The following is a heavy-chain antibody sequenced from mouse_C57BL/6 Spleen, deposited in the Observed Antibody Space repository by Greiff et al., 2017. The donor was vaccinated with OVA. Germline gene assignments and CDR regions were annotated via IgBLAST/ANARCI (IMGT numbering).Heavy chain of an antibody. D-gene: IGHD2-10*01. CDR2: IYPSDSET. V-gene: IGHV1-61*01. J-gene: IGHJ2*01. CDR3: AREGTYYGNLFDY. CDR1: GYTFTSYW. Sequence: QVQLKQPGAELVRPGSSVKLSCKASGYTFTSYWMDWVKQRPGQGLEWIGNIYPSDSETHYNQKFKEKATLTVDKSSSTAYMQLSSLTSEDSAVYYCAREGTYYGNLFDYWGQGTTLTVSS.